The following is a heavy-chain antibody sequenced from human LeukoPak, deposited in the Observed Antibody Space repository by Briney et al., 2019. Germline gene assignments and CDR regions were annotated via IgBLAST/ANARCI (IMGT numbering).Heavy chain of an antibody. D-gene: IGHD6-13*01. CDR1: GFTFSSYA. CDR3: AKESSSWSDGFDY. Sequence: GGSLRLSCAASGFTFSSYAMSWVCQAPGKGLEWVSAISGSGGSTYYADSVKGRFTISRDNSKNTLYLQMNSLRAEDTAVYYCAKESSSWSDGFDYWGQETLVTVSS. CDR2: ISGSGGST. J-gene: IGHJ4*02. V-gene: IGHV3-23*01.